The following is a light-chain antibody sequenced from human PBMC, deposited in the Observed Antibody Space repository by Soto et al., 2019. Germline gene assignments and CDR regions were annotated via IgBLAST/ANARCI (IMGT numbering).Light chain of an antibody. Sequence: DIQMTQSPSALSGSVGDRVTIPSRASQTISSWLAWYQQKPGKAPKLLIYKASTLKSGVPSRFSGSGSGTEFTLTISSLQPDDFATYYCQHYNSYSEAFGQGTKVDI. J-gene: IGKJ1*01. CDR1: QTISSW. CDR3: QHYNSYSEA. CDR2: KAS. V-gene: IGKV1-5*03.